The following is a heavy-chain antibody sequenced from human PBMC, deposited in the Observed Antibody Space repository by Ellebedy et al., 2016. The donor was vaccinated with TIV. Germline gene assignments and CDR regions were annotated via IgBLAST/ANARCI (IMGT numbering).Heavy chain of an antibody. D-gene: IGHD3-10*01. Sequence: SETLSLXXTVSGVSMSTGEYYWSWIRQPPGKGLEWIGLIYYSGSSHYSSSLKGRVTISVDTSKNQFSLKLSSVTAADTAVYYCASWYYYGAGSYKAFDYWGQGTLLTVSS. CDR2: IYYSGSS. CDR1: GVSMSTGEYY. CDR3: ASWYYYGAGSYKAFDY. V-gene: IGHV4-30-4*01. J-gene: IGHJ4*02.